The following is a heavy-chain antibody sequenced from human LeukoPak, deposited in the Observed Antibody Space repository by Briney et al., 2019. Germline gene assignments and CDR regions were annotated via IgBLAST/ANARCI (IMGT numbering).Heavy chain of an antibody. Sequence: GGSLRLSCAASGFTFSSNYMSWVGQAPGKGVEGVSVIYSGGSTYYADSVKGRFTISRDNSKNTLYLQMNSLRAEDTAVYYCAKGGVQYQLLTDFDYWGQGTLVTVSS. J-gene: IGHJ4*02. CDR1: GFTFSSNY. D-gene: IGHD2-2*01. V-gene: IGHV3-66*02. CDR2: IYSGGST. CDR3: AKGGVQYQLLTDFDY.